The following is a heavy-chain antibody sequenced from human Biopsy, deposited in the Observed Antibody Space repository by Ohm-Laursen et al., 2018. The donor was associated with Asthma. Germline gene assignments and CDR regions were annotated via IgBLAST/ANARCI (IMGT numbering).Heavy chain of an antibody. V-gene: IGHV3-30*03. J-gene: IGHJ4*02. CDR3: ARDGPELPTELDY. Sequence: SPRLSCAASGFTFRNFGMHWVRQAPGKGLEWVALISSDVREWYADSVKGRFTISRDNAKNSLYLQMNSLRAEDTAVYYCARDGPELPTELDYWGPGTLVTVSS. D-gene: IGHD1-14*01. CDR1: GFTFRNFG. CDR2: ISSDVRE.